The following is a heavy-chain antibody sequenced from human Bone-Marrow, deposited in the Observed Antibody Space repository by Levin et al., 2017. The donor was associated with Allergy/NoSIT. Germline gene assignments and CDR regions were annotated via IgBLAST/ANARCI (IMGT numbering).Heavy chain of an antibody. D-gene: IGHD6-19*01. J-gene: IGHJ4*02. V-gene: IGHV3-21*01. CDR1: GFTFSSYT. CDR3: ARGWSYSSGWYYFDY. Sequence: SCATSGFTFSSYTMNWVRQAPGKGLEWVSSISGASTYIYDADSVKGRFTISRDNAKNSLYLQMNSLRAEDTAVYFCARGWSYSSGWYYFDYWGQGTPVTVSS. CDR2: ISGASTYI.